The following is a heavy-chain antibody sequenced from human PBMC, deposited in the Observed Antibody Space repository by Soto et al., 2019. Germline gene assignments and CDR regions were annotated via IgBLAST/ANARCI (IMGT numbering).Heavy chain of an antibody. J-gene: IGHJ4*02. D-gene: IGHD3-16*01. Sequence: EVLLLASGGGSVQPGGSLRLSCAASGFTFSNDVMTWVRQAPGKGPEWVSSITDSGGRTFHADSVKGRFTISRDNSKDTWYLQMNSLRAEDTAVYYCANQGGLWGQVTLVTVSS. V-gene: IGHV3-23*01. CDR1: GFTFSNDV. CDR2: ITDSGGRT. CDR3: ANQGGL.